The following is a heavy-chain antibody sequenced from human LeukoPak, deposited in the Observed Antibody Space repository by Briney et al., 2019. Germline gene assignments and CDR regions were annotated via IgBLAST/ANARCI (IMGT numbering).Heavy chain of an antibody. CDR1: GFTFSSYS. CDR3: AREGWEPPFDY. J-gene: IGHJ4*02. Sequence: GGSLRLSCAASGFTFSSYSMNWVRQAPGKGLEWVSSISSSSSYIYYADSVKGRFTISRDNAKNSLYLQMNSLRAEDAAVYYCAREGWEPPFDYWGQGTLVTVSS. CDR2: ISSSSSYI. D-gene: IGHD1-26*01. V-gene: IGHV3-21*01.